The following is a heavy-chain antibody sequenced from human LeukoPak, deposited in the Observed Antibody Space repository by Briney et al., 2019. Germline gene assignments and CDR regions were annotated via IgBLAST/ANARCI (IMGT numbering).Heavy chain of an antibody. D-gene: IGHD4-17*01. CDR3: AKGTETVTIIYYYYMDV. Sequence: GGSLRLSCAASGFTFSNSALSWVRQAPGKGLEWVSDISGSGGSTYYADSVKGRFTISRDNSKNTLYLQMNSLRAEDTAVYYCAKGTETVTIIYYYYMDVWGKGTTVAVSS. CDR2: ISGSGGST. V-gene: IGHV3-23*01. J-gene: IGHJ6*03. CDR1: GFTFSNSA.